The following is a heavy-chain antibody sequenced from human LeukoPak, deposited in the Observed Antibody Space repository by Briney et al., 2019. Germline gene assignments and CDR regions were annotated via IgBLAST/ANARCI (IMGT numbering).Heavy chain of an antibody. CDR3: AGSITRRDCSGGSCYHSGADY. CDR1: GGPISSYY. CDR2: IYYSGST. J-gene: IGHJ4*02. Sequence: SETLSLTCTVSGGPISSYYWSWLRQPPGKGLEWIGYIYYSGSTNYNPSLKSRVTIPADTSKNQFSLKLSSVTAADTAVYYCAGSITRRDCSGGSCYHSGADYWGQGTLVTVSS. D-gene: IGHD2-15*01. V-gene: IGHV4-59*08.